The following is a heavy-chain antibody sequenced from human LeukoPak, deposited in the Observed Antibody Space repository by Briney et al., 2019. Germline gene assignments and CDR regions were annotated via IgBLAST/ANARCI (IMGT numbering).Heavy chain of an antibody. V-gene: IGHV4-39*01. CDR3: AKLPTDYYGSGSPDG. Sequence: SETLSLTCTVSGGSISSSNYYWAWIRQPPGKGLEWVGTIYYSGSTYYSPALKGRVTISIDTSKNQFFLKLSSVTAADTAVYYCAKLPTDYYGSGSPDGWCRGTLVTVSS. CDR1: GGSISSSNYY. CDR2: IYYSGST. D-gene: IGHD3-10*01. J-gene: IGHJ4*02.